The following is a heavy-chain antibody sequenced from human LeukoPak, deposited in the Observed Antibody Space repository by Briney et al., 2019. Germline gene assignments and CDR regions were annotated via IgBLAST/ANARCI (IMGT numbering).Heavy chain of an antibody. J-gene: IGHJ4*02. CDR3: ARVVPTTTFDY. CDR1: GGSISSSSYY. Sequence: SETLSLTCTVSGGSISSSSYYWGWTRQPPGKGLEWIGSIYYSGSTYYNPSLKSRVTISVDTSKNQFSLKLSSVTAADTAVYYCARVVPTTTFDYWGQGTLVTVSS. D-gene: IGHD1-1*01. V-gene: IGHV4-39*07. CDR2: IYYSGST.